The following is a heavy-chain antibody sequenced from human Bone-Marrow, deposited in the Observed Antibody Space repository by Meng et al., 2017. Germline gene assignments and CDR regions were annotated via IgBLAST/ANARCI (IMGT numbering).Heavy chain of an antibody. CDR2: IIPIFGTA. CDR3: ARDSLRGWFDP. V-gene: IGHV1-69*12. J-gene: IGHJ5*02. CDR1: GGTCSCYA. D-gene: IGHD3-16*01. Sequence: GQWWQAGAEVKKPGSSVKVSSKASGGTCSCYAISWVRQDPGQGLEWMGVIIPIFGTANYAQKFQGRVTITADESTSTAYMELSSLRSEDTAVYDCARDSLRGWFDPWGQGTLVTVSS.